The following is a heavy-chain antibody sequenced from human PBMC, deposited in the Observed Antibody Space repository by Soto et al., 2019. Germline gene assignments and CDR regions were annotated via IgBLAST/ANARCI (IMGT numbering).Heavy chain of an antibody. J-gene: IGHJ4*02. CDR1: GGSISSGGYS. CDR2: IDHSGST. CDR3: ASLSSSWQEGLDY. D-gene: IGHD6-13*01. Sequence: SETLSLTCAVSGGSISSGGYSWSWLRQPPGKGLEWVGYIDHSGSTYYNPSRKSLVTLSVDRSKNQFSLKLSSVTAADTAGYYCASLSSSWQEGLDYWGQGTLVTVSS. V-gene: IGHV4-30-2*01.